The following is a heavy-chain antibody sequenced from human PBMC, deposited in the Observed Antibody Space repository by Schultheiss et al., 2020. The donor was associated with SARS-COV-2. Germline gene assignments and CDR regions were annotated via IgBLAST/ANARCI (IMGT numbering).Heavy chain of an antibody. CDR1: GGTFSSYA. J-gene: IGHJ3*02. CDR2: IIPIFGTA. Sequence: ASVKVSCKASGGTFSSYAISWVRQAPGQGLEWMGGIIPIFGTANYAQKFQGRVTITADESTSTAYMELSSLRSEDTAVYYCARDMTTVTIDAFDIWGQGTMVTVSS. V-gene: IGHV1-69*13. CDR3: ARDMTTVTIDAFDI. D-gene: IGHD4-17*01.